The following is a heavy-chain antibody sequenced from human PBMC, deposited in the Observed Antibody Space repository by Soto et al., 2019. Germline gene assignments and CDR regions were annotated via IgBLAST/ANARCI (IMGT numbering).Heavy chain of an antibody. CDR2: ISATGGST. CDR1: GFTFGIYA. CDR3: AKDLSSYYYFDF. V-gene: IGHV3-23*01. D-gene: IGHD2-15*01. J-gene: IGHJ4*02. Sequence: EVQLLESGGDLVQPGGSLRLSCAASGFTFGIYAMTWVRQAPGKGLEWVSTISATGGSTFYADSVKGRFTISRDNSKNTLYLQMNSLRAEDTAIYSSAKDLSSYYYFDFWGQGTLVTVSS.